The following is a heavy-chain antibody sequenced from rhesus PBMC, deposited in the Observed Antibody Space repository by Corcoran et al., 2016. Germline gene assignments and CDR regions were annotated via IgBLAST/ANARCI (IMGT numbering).Heavy chain of an antibody. V-gene: IGHV3-100*02. J-gene: IGHJ6*01. D-gene: IGHD6-13*01. CDR3: TRAGPFFGLDS. CDR1: GFTFSSYE. Sequence: EVQLVESGGGVVQPGGSLRLSCAASGFTFSSYEMHWVRQAPGKGLEWVSVISESGGTIYYAGSVKGRFTISRDNAKNSLFLQMNSLRAEDTAVYYCTRAGPFFGLDSWGQGVVVTVSS. CDR2: ISESGGTI.